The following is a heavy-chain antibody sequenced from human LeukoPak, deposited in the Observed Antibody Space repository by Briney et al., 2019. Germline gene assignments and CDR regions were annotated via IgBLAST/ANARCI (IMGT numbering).Heavy chain of an antibody. CDR3: AKPTRGSGSFLIDF. Sequence: GGSLRLSCAASGFTFSSYGMHWARQAPGKGLEWVAVIWNDGSDKYYADSVKGRFTVSRDNSKNTLYLQMNSLRAEDTAVYYCAKPTRGSGSFLIDFWGQGTLVTVSS. CDR2: IWNDGSDK. D-gene: IGHD1-26*01. V-gene: IGHV3-33*06. J-gene: IGHJ4*02. CDR1: GFTFSSYG.